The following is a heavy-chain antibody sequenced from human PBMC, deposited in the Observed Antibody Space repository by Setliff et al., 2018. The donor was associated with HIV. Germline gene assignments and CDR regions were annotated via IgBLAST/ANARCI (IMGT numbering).Heavy chain of an antibody. CDR3: AADGTGGGYQQLVLPYYYYGMDV. D-gene: IGHD6-13*01. J-gene: IGHJ6*02. V-gene: IGHV4-30-2*01. CDR2: IFHSGST. Sequence: SETLSLTCAVSGGSISSGGYSWSWIRQPPGKGLEWIGYIFHSGSTYYNPSLKSRVTISVDRSKNQFSLNVTSVTAADTAVYYCAADGTGGGYQQLVLPYYYYGMDVWGQGTTVTVSS. CDR1: GGSISSGGYS.